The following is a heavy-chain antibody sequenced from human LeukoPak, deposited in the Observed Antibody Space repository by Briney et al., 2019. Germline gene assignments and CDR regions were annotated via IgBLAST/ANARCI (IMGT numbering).Heavy chain of an antibody. J-gene: IGHJ4*02. V-gene: IGHV4-38-2*01. CDR2: IYHSGST. CDR1: GYSISSGYY. D-gene: IGHD6-6*01. CDR3: ARSSSSSVSNDY. Sequence: KPSETLSLTCAVSGYSISSGYYWGWIRQPPGQGVEWIGSIYHSGSTYYNPSLKSRVTISVDTSKNQFSLKLSSVTAADTAVYHCARSSSSSVSNDYWGQGTLVTVSS.